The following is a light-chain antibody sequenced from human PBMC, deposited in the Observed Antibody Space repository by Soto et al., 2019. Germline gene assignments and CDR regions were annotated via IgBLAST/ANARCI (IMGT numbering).Light chain of an antibody. V-gene: IGKV3D-15*01. CDR3: QQYNNWPPTT. CDR1: QSVGSD. CDR2: LAS. J-gene: IGKJ5*01. Sequence: EIVMTQSPATLSVSPGERATLSCRASQSVGSDLAWYQQKPGQAPRLLVDLASTRATGIPARFSGSGSGTEFTLTISSLQSEDFAIYYCQQYNNWPPTTFGQGTRLEIK.